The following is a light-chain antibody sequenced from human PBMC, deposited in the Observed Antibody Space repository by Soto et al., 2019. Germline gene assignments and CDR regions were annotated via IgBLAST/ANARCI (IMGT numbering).Light chain of an antibody. CDR2: GAS. Sequence: EIVMTQSPATLSLSPGERATLSCRASQSVSSNLAWYQQKPGQAPRLLIYGASTRATGIPARFSGSGCGTEFTLAISSLQSEDFAVYYWQQYNNWPVLTFGGGTKVEIK. V-gene: IGKV3-15*01. CDR1: QSVSSN. CDR3: QQYNNWPVLT. J-gene: IGKJ4*01.